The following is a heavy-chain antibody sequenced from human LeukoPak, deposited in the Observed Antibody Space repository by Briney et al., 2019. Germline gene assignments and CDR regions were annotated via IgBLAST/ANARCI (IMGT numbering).Heavy chain of an antibody. CDR2: ISGSGGST. CDR3: ASHYGSGSSNWFDP. Sequence: GGSLRLSCEASGFTFSSYAMSWVRQAPGKGLEWVSAISGSGGSTYYADSVKGRFTISRDNSKTTLYLQMNSLRAEDTAVYYCASHYGSGSSNWFDPWGQGTLVTVSS. V-gene: IGHV3-23*01. J-gene: IGHJ5*02. D-gene: IGHD3-10*01. CDR1: GFTFSSYA.